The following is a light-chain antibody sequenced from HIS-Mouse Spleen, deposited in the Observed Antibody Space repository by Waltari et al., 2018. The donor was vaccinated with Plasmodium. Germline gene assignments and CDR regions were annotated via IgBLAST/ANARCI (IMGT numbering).Light chain of an antibody. CDR3: NSRDSSGNHLV. CDR2: GKN. CDR1: SLRSYY. V-gene: IGLV3-19*01. J-gene: IGLJ3*02. Sequence: SSELTQDPAVSVALGQTVRITCQGDSLRSYYASWYQQKPGQAPVLVIYGKNNRPPWIPDRFAGPSSGNTASLTITGAQAEDEADYYCNSRDSSGNHLVFGGGTKLTVL.